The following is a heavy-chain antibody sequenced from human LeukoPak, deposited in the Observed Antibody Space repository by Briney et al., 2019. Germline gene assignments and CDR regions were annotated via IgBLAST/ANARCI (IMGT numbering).Heavy chain of an antibody. CDR2: IKEDGSEK. J-gene: IGHJ4*02. V-gene: IGHV3-7*01. CDR1: GFTFSSYW. D-gene: IGHD6-13*01. CDR3: ARDQLGFDY. Sequence: GGSLRLSCAASGFTFSSYWMTWVRQVPGKGLEWVANIKEDGSEKYYVDSVRGRFTISRDNAKNSLYLQMNSLRAEDTAVYYCARDQLGFDYWGQGTLVTVSS.